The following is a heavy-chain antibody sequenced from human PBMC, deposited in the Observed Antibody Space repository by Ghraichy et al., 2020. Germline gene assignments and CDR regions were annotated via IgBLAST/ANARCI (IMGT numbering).Heavy chain of an antibody. CDR3: ATSYSGYSYGTDAFDI. V-gene: IGHV5-51*01. CDR1: GYSFTSYW. CDR2: IYPGDSDT. D-gene: IGHD5-18*01. J-gene: IGHJ3*02. Sequence: GESLNISCKGSGYSFTSYWIGWVRQMPGKGLEWMGIIYPGDSDTRYSPSFQGQVTISADKSISTAYLQWRSLKASDTAMYYCATSYSGYSYGTDAFDIWGQGTMVTVSS.